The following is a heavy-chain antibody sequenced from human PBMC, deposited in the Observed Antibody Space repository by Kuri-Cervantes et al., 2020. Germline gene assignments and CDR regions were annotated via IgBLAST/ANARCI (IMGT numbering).Heavy chain of an antibody. CDR2: ISYDGSNK. Sequence: GESLKISCAASGFTFSSFGMHWVRQAPGKGLEWVAVISYDGSNKYYADSVKGRFTISRDNSKNTLYLQMNSLRAEDTAVYYCAKDLSYGGNYCFDYWGQGTLVTVSS. CDR1: GFTFSSFG. J-gene: IGHJ4*02. V-gene: IGHV3-30*18. D-gene: IGHD4-23*01. CDR3: AKDLSYGGNYCFDY.